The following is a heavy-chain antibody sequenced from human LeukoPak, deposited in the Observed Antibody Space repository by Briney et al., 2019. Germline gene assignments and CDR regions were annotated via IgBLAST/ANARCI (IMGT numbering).Heavy chain of an antibody. CDR3: ARARRRPPRDVLDILTGYPYYFDY. CDR1: GFTFSSYA. J-gene: IGHJ4*02. CDR2: ISSNGGST. V-gene: IGHV3-64*01. Sequence: PGGSLRLSCAASGFTFSSYAMHWVRQAPGKGLEYVSAISSNGGSTYYANSVKGRFTISRDNSKNTLYLQMGSLRAEDMAVYYCARARRRPPRDVLDILTGYPYYFDYWGQGTLVTVSS. D-gene: IGHD3-9*01.